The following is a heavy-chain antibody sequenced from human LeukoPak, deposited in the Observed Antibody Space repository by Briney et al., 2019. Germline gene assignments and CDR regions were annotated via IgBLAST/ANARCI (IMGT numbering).Heavy chain of an antibody. CDR3: ASLWFDP. V-gene: IGHV3-48*01. Sequence: GGSLRLSCTASAFTFGDYTMSWVRQAPGKGLEWVSSISSSADTIDYADSVKGRFTISRDNAKNSLYLQMNSLRAEDTAVYYCASLWFDPWGQGTLVTVSS. J-gene: IGHJ5*02. CDR1: AFTFGDYT. CDR2: ISSSADTI.